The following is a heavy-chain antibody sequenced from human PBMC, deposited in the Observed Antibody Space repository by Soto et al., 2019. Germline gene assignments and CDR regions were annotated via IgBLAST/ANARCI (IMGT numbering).Heavy chain of an antibody. J-gene: IGHJ1*01. V-gene: IGHV2-26*01. Sequence: QVTLKESGPVLVKPTETLTLTCTDSGFSRSNARMGMSWIRQPPGKALEWLAHIFSNDEKFYSTSLKSRLTISKDTPKSQVVRTMTNMDPVDTATYYCARIGGSESFFQHWGQGTLVTVSS. CDR1: GFSRSNARMG. CDR3: ARIGGSESFFQH. CDR2: IFSNDEK. D-gene: IGHD3-10*01.